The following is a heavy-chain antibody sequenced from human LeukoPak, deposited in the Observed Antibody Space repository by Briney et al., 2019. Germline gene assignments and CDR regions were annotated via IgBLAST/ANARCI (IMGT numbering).Heavy chain of an antibody. CDR1: GYTFSNYG. V-gene: IGHV1-18*01. CDR3: ARDNDKVVDH. CDR2: ITAYNGNR. D-gene: IGHD1-1*01. J-gene: IGHJ4*01. Sequence: AAVTVSCKTSGYTFSNYGISWVRQAPGQGLEWMGWITAYNGNRLYAQRFQGRITLTTDTSTSTSYMELRSLEYDDTAIYYCARDNDKVVDHWGQGTLVTVSS.